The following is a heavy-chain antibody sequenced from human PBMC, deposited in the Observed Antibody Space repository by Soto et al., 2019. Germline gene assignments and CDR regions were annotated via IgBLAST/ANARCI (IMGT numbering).Heavy chain of an antibody. CDR1: GYTFTSYC. D-gene: IGHD3-9*01. Sequence: ASVKVSCKASGYTFTSYCISWVRQAPGQGLEWMGWISAYNGNTNYAQKLQGRVTMTTDTSTSTAYMELRSLRSDDTAVYYCAREPNYDILTGPDYWGQGTLVTVSS. CDR2: ISAYNGNT. J-gene: IGHJ4*02. CDR3: AREPNYDILTGPDY. V-gene: IGHV1-18*01.